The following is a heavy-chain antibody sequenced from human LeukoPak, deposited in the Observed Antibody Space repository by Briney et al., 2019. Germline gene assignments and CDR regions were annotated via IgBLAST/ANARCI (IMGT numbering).Heavy chain of an antibody. CDR3: TMWVGAHFDF. D-gene: IGHD1-26*01. CDR2: IDGPTFRT. V-gene: IGHV3-23*01. J-gene: IGHJ4*02. Sequence: GGSLRLSCAASGFTFSNYAMHWVRQAPGEGLEWVSTIDGPTFRTHYADSVMGRFTISRDNSKNTLYLQMNSLRAEDAAVYFCTMWVGAHFDFWGQGTLVTVSS. CDR1: GFTFSNYA.